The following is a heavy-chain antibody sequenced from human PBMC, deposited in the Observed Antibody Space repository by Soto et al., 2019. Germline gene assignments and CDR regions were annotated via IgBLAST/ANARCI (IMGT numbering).Heavy chain of an antibody. CDR2: IYYSGST. Sequence: QVQLQESGPGLVKPSETLSLTCTVSGGSVSSGSYYWSWIRQPPGKGLEWIEYIYYSGSTNYNPSINRRVTISVDTSKNQFSLKRSSVTAADTAMYYCARGRDRNTWFDPLGQGTLVTVSS. V-gene: IGHV4-61*01. CDR1: GGSVSSGSYY. CDR3: ARGRDRNTWFDP. J-gene: IGHJ5*02.